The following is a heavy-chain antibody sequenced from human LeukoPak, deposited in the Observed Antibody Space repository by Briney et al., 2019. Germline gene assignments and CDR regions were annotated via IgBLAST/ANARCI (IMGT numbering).Heavy chain of an antibody. CDR1: GFTFSSYA. J-gene: IGHJ4*02. Sequence: GGSLRLSCAASGFTFSSYAMHWVRQAPGKGLEWVAVISYDGSNKYYADSVKGRFTISRDNSKNTLCLQMNSLRAEDTAVYHCARPPKIRDQLWAFYFDYWGQGTLVTVSS. CDR3: ARPPKIRDQLWAFYFDY. V-gene: IGHV3-30-3*01. CDR2: ISYDGSNK. D-gene: IGHD5-18*01.